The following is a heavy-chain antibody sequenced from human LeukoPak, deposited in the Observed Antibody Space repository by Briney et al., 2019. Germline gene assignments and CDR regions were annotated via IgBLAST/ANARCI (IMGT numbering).Heavy chain of an antibody. Sequence: PSETLSLTCTVSGGSISSRSYYWGWIRQPPGKGLEWIGSIYYSGSTYYNPSLKSRVTISVDTSKNQFSLKLSSVTAADTAVYYCARGPGDYVWGSYRNDAFDIWGQGTMVTVSS. V-gene: IGHV4-39*07. CDR2: IYYSGST. CDR1: GGSISSRSYY. D-gene: IGHD3-16*02. CDR3: ARGPGDYVWGSYRNDAFDI. J-gene: IGHJ3*02.